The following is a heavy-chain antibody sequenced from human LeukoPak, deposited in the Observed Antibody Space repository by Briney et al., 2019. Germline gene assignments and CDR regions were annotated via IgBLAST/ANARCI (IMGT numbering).Heavy chain of an antibody. J-gene: IGHJ4*02. Sequence: PSETLSLTCAVSGVSISSYYWSWIRQPPGKGLEWIGYIDNRGSTNYNSSLKSRVTISVDTSKNQFSLKLSSVTAADTALYYCARGGSYTPYWGQGTLVTVSS. V-gene: IGHV4-59*08. CDR2: IDNRGST. CDR3: ARGGSYTPY. D-gene: IGHD1-26*01. CDR1: GVSISSYY.